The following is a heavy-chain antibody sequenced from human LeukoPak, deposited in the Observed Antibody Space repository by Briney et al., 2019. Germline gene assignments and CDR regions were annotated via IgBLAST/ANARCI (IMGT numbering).Heavy chain of an antibody. J-gene: IGHJ5*02. Sequence: SETLSLTCTVSGGSISSHYWSWIRQPPGKGLEWIGYIYYSGSTNYNPSLKSRVTTSVDTSKNQFSLKLSSVTAADTAVYYCARGGYSSSSDWFDPWGQGTLVTVSS. V-gene: IGHV4-59*11. CDR3: ARGGYSSSSDWFDP. CDR2: IYYSGST. CDR1: GGSISSHY. D-gene: IGHD6-6*01.